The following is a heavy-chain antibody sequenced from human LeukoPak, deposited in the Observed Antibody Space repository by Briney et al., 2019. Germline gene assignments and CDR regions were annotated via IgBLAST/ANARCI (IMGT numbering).Heavy chain of an antibody. J-gene: IGHJ4*02. D-gene: IGHD3-22*01. CDR1: GFTFSGYA. V-gene: IGHV3-23*01. CDR2: ISGSGGST. Sequence: GGSRRLSCAAPGFTFSGYAMSGVRQAPGKGLEWVAVISGSGGSTYSADSVKGRFTISRDNSKNTLYLQMRALRAEDPAVYYCVRLSISSGYFDWGQGSLVTVSS. CDR3: VRLSISSGYFD.